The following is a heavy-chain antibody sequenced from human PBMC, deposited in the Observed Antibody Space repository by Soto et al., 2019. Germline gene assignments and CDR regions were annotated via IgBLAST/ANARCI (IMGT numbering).Heavy chain of an antibody. CDR2: ISAYNGNT. D-gene: IGHD6-13*01. CDR3: ARGSRIAAAGTLIDY. CDR1: GYTFTSYG. J-gene: IGHJ4*02. V-gene: IGHV1-18*04. Sequence: GASVKVSCKASGYTFTSYGISWVRQAPGQGLEWMGWISAYNGNTNYAQKLQGRVTMTTDTSTSTAYMELRSLRSDDTAVYYCARGSRIAAAGTLIDYWGQGTLVTVSS.